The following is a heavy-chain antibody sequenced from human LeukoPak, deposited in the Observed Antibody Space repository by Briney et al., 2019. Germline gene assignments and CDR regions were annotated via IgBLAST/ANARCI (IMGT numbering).Heavy chain of an antibody. Sequence: AGGSLRLSCAASGFTYSSYAMSWVRQAPGKGLEWVSAISGSGGSTYYVDSVEGRFTISRDNSKNTLYLRMNSLRAEDTAVYYCAKIAPRYYYDSSGYYYDLEAFGPVDYWGQGTLVTVSS. J-gene: IGHJ4*02. CDR1: GFTYSSYA. D-gene: IGHD3-22*01. CDR3: AKIAPRYYYDSSGYYYDLEAFGPVDY. CDR2: ISGSGGST. V-gene: IGHV3-23*01.